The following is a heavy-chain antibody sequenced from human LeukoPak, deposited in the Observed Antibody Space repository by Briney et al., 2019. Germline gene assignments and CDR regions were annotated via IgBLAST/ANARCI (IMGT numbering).Heavy chain of an antibody. CDR3: ARSYYYGSGSYYNFDY. Sequence: ASVKVSCKASGYTFTSYYMHWVRQAPGQGLEWMGIINPSGGSTSYEQKFQGRVTMTMDTSTSTVYMELSSLRSEDTAVYYCARSYYYGSGSYYNFDYWGQGTLVTVSS. D-gene: IGHD3-10*01. CDR2: INPSGGST. V-gene: IGHV1-46*03. J-gene: IGHJ4*02. CDR1: GYTFTSYY.